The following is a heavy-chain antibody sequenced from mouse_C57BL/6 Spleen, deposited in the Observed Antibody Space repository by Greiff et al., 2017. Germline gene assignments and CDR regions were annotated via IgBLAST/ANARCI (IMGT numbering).Heavy chain of an antibody. CDR3: ARQYYGSSYGFAY. D-gene: IGHD1-1*01. CDR1: GFTFSSYT. Sequence: EVQLVESGGGLVKPGGSLKLSCAASGFTFSSYTMSWVRQTPEKRLEWVATISGGGGNTYYPDSVKGRFTISRDNAKNTLYLQMSSLRSEDTALYYCARQYYGSSYGFAYWGQGTLVTVSA. CDR2: ISGGGGNT. J-gene: IGHJ3*01. V-gene: IGHV5-9*01.